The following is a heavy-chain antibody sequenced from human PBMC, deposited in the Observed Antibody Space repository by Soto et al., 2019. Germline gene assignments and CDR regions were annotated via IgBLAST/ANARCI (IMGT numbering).Heavy chain of an antibody. CDR2: ISAYNGNT. J-gene: IGHJ3*02. D-gene: IGHD2-15*01. Sequence: ASVKVSCKASGYTFTSYGISWVRQAPGQGLEWMGWISAYNGNTNYAQKLQGRVTMTTDTSTSTAYMELRSLRSDDTAVYYCARGPGYCSGGSCQARAFDIWGQGTMGTVSS. V-gene: IGHV1-18*01. CDR3: ARGPGYCSGGSCQARAFDI. CDR1: GYTFTSYG.